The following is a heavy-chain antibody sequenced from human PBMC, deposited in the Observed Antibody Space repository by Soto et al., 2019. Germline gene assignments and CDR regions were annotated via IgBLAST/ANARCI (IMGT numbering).Heavy chain of an antibody. D-gene: IGHD2-8*01. CDR1: GFTFSSYG. V-gene: IGHV3-30*18. J-gene: IGHJ6*02. CDR3: AKDRGYCTNGVCVDYYYYGMDV. Sequence: QVQLVESGGGVVQPGRSLRLSRAASGFTFSSYGMHWVRQAPGKGLEWVAVISYDGSNKYYADSVKGRFTISRDNSKNTLYLQMNSLRAEDTAVYYCAKDRGYCTNGVCVDYYYYGMDVWGQGTTVTVSS. CDR2: ISYDGSNK.